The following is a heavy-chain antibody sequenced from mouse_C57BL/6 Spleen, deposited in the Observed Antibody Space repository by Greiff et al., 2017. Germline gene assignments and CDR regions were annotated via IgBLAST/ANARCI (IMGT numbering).Heavy chain of an antibody. V-gene: IGHV1-15*01. CDR2: IDPETGGT. D-gene: IGHD1-1*01. CDR3: TRKTVATKFDY. J-gene: IGHJ2*01. CDR1: GYTFTDYE. Sequence: VKLQQSGAELVRPGASVTLSCKASGYTFTDYEMHWVKQTPVHGLEWIGAIDPETGGTAYNQKFKGKAILTADKSSSTAYMELRSLTSEDSAVYYCTRKTVATKFDYWGQGTTLTVSS.